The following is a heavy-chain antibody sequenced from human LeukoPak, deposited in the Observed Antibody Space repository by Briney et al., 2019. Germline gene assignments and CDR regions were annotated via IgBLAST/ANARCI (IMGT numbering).Heavy chain of an antibody. CDR1: GYTFINYG. D-gene: IGHD6-13*01. CDR2: IYLYTGNT. Sequence: GASVKVSCKASGYTFINYGISWVRQAPGQGLEWMGCIYLYTGNTNYAQMVQGRVTMTTDTSTRTAYMELTSLTSDDTAVYYCARGGQQLVWFDSWGQGTLVTVSS. J-gene: IGHJ5*01. CDR3: ARGGQQLVWFDS. V-gene: IGHV1-18*01.